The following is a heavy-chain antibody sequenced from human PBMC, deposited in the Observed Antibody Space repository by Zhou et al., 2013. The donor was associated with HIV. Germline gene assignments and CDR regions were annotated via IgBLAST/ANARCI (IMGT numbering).Heavy chain of an antibody. CDR1: GGTFSSYA. Sequence: QVQLVQSGAEVKKPGSSVKVSCKASGGTFSSYAISWVRQAPGQGLEWMGGIIPIFGTANYAQKFQGRVTITTDESTSTAYMELSSLRSEDTAVYYCAISTHYYGSGSYYHFDYWGQGTLVTVSS. CDR3: AISTHYYGSGSYYHFDY. D-gene: IGHD3-10*01. J-gene: IGHJ4*02. CDR2: IIPIFGTA. V-gene: IGHV1-69*05.